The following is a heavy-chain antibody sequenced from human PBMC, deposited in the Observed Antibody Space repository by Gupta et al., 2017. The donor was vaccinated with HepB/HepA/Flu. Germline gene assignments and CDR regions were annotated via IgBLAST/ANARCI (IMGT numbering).Heavy chain of an antibody. D-gene: IGHD6-25*01. CDR1: DFLLRSYG. J-gene: IGHJ4*02. CDR2: ISYDGGNK. CDR3: AKDVSVTAADYYFDY. V-gene: IGHV3-30*18. Sequence: QVQLVESGGDVVQPGRSLSLSCVASDFLLRSYGLHWLRQAPGKGLEWVAVISYDGGNKYYADSVKGRFTISRDNSRNTLYLQMNSLRAEDTAVYFCAKDVSVTAADYYFDYWGQGTPVTVSS.